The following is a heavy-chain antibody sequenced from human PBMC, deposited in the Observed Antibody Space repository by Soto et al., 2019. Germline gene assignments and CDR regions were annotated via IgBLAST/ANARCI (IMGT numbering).Heavy chain of an antibody. Sequence: PSETLSLTCAVSGYSISSGYYWGWIRQPPGKGLEWIGSIYHSGSTYYNPSLKSRVTISVDTSKNQFSLKLSSVTAADTAVYYCAGYCSSTSCYKHSFDYWGQGTLVTVSS. V-gene: IGHV4-38-2*01. J-gene: IGHJ4*02. CDR1: GYSISSGYY. CDR2: IYHSGST. CDR3: AGYCSSTSCYKHSFDY. D-gene: IGHD2-2*02.